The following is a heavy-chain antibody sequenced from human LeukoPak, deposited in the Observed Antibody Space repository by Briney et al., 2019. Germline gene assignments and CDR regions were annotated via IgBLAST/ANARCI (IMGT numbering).Heavy chain of an antibody. CDR3: VRESIDTFGGLHTFDI. J-gene: IGHJ3*02. Sequence: VGCLRLSCSASGFTFTNYAMHCVRQAPGKGLDYVSAISTNGGSTYHADSVKGRFTISRDNSKNTVYLQMSSLRPEDTAVYYCVRESIDTFGGLHTFDIWGQGTMVTVSS. D-gene: IGHD3-16*01. CDR1: GFTFTNYA. V-gene: IGHV3-64D*06. CDR2: ISTNGGST.